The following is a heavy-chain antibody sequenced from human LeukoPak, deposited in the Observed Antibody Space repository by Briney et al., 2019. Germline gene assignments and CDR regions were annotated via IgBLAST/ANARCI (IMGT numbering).Heavy chain of an antibody. D-gene: IGHD2-21*02. V-gene: IGHV1-2*02. CDR3: ARGGDCYSSENDAFDI. CDR2: INPNSGGT. Sequence: GASVKVSCKASGYTFTGCYMHWVRQAPGQGLEGTGWINPNSGGTNYAQKFQGRVTMTRDTSISTAYMELSRLRSDDTAVYYCARGGDCYSSENDAFDIWGQGTMVTVSS. J-gene: IGHJ3*02. CDR1: GYTFTGCY.